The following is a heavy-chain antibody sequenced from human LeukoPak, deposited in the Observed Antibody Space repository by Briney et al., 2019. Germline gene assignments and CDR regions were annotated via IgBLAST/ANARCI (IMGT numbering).Heavy chain of an antibody. CDR2: ISSSGSTI. CDR3: ARGRGYDFWSGYYCD. J-gene: IGHJ4*02. Sequence: PGGSLRLSCAASGFTFSSYAMNWVRQAPGKGLEWVSYISSSGSTIYYADSVKGRFTISRDNAKNSLYLQMNSLRAEDTAVYYCARGRGYDFWSGYYCDWGQGTLVTVSS. V-gene: IGHV3-48*03. CDR1: GFTFSSYA. D-gene: IGHD3-3*01.